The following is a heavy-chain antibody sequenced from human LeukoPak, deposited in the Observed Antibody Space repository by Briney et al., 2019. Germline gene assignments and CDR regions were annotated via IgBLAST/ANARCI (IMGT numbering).Heavy chain of an antibody. Sequence: GGSLRLSCAASGFTVSNSFMSWIRQAPGKGLEWVSVIYSDGTSYYADSAKARFSISRDNSKNSLYLQMNSLRVEDTAMYYCTKTGGPWDWGQGTLVTVSS. D-gene: IGHD7-27*01. CDR3: TKTGGPWD. J-gene: IGHJ4*02. CDR1: GFTVSNSF. CDR2: IYSDGTS. V-gene: IGHV3-53*01.